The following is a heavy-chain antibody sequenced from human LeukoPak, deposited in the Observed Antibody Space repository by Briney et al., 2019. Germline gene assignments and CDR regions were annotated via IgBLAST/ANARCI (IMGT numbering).Heavy chain of an antibody. CDR3: ARHTGVQLWNPNWFDP. D-gene: IGHD5-18*01. J-gene: IGHJ5*02. V-gene: IGHV4-59*08. CDR2: IYYSGST. Sequence: SETLSLTCTVSGGSISSYYWSWIRQPPGKGLEWIGFIYYSGSTNYNPSLRSRVTISVDTSKNQFSLKLTSVTAADTAVYYCARHTGVQLWNPNWFDPWGQGTLVTVSS. CDR1: GGSISSYY.